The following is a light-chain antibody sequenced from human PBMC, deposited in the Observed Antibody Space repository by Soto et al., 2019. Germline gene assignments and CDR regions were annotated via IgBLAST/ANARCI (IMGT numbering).Light chain of an antibody. CDR1: QSVCKY. CDR3: QQYGTSPPGT. J-gene: IGKJ1*01. Sequence: EIVMTQSPATLSLSPGERATLSCRASQSVCKYLVWYQQRPGQAPRLLIYGASSRATGIPDRFSGSGSGTDFSLTISRLEPEEFAVYYCQQYGTSPPGTFGQGTKVDIK. CDR2: GAS. V-gene: IGKV3-20*01.